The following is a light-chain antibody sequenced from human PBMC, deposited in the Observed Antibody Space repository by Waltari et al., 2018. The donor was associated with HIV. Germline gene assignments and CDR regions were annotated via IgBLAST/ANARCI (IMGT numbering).Light chain of an antibody. Sequence: EILMTQSPATLSVSPGEEVTLSCRPSKSISSNLAWYQQKPGQAPRLLIYGASTRAAGFPARFTGSGAGTEFTLTISNLQSEDFAIYYCQQFHNWPRTFGQGTKVEIK. V-gene: IGKV3-15*01. CDR3: QQFHNWPRT. CDR2: GAS. CDR1: KSISSN. J-gene: IGKJ1*01.